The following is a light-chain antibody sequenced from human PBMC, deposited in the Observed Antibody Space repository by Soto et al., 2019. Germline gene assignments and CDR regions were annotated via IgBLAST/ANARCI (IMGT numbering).Light chain of an antibody. CDR3: QSYDSTLRGSV. CDR1: SSNIGAGYD. J-gene: IGLJ3*02. CDR2: GNS. V-gene: IGLV1-40*01. Sequence: QSVLTQPPSVSGAPGQRVTISCTGSSSNIGAGYDVHWYQQLPGTAPKLLIYGNSNRPSGVPDRLAGSKSGTSASLAITGLQAEDGAGCSCQSYDSTLRGSVFGGGTKLTV.